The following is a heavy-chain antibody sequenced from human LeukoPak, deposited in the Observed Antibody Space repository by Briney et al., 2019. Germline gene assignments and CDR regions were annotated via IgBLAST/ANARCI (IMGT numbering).Heavy chain of an antibody. D-gene: IGHD3-9*01. CDR3: ARGGLRYFDWFDY. V-gene: IGHV3-74*01. CDR1: GFTFSSYW. Sequence: GGSLRLSCAASGFTFSSYWMHWVRRAPGKGLVWVTRINSDGSSTSYADSVKGRFTISRDNAKNTLYLQMNSLRAEDTAVYYCARGGLRYFDWFDYWGQGTLVTVSS. J-gene: IGHJ4*02. CDR2: INSDGSST.